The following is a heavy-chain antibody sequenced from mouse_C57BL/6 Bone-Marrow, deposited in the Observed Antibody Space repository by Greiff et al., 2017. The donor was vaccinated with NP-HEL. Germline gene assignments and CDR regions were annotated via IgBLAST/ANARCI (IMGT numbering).Heavy chain of an antibody. CDR2: IDPSVSET. J-gene: IGHJ3*01. Sequence: QVQLQQPGAALVRPGSSVKLSCKASGYTFTSYWLPWVKPRPIQGLEWICNIDPSVSETHYNPTFKDKATLTVDKSSSTADMQLSSLTSEDSAVYYWAREGFAYGGPGTLVTVSA. CDR3: AREGFAY. V-gene: IGHV1-52*01. CDR1: GYTFTSYW.